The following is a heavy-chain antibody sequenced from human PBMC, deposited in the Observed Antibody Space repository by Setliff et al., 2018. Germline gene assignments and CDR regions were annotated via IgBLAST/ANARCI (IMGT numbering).Heavy chain of an antibody. Sequence: SETLSLTCTVSGGSISSYYWIWIRQPPGKGLEWIGYIYSSGRTNYNPSLKSRVTMSVDTSRNQFSLKLSSVTAADTAVYYCARHVGSRGRGYNYYYYYMDVWGKGTTVTVSS. CDR2: IYSSGRT. D-gene: IGHD3-10*01. J-gene: IGHJ6*03. V-gene: IGHV4-4*08. CDR1: GGSISSYY. CDR3: ARHVGSRGRGYNYYYYYMDV.